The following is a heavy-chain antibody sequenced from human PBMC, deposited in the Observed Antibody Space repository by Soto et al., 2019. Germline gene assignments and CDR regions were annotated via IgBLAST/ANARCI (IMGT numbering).Heavy chain of an antibody. D-gene: IGHD3-10*01. CDR1: GFTFNDFE. J-gene: IGHJ4*01. CDR3: ARGFGRLNY. V-gene: IGHV3-48*03. CDR2: IDGSGTTK. Sequence: PGGSLRLSCGVSGFTFNDFEMNWVRQAPGKGLEWLAYIDGSGTTKKYADSVRGRFTISRANPNNSLFLQMSSLSAADTAIYYCARGFGRLNYWGHGTLGCVSS.